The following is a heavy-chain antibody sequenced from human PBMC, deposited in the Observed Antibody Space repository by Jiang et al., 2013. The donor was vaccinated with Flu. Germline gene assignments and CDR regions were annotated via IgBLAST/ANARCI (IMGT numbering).Heavy chain of an antibody. Sequence: VQLVESGGGVVQPGRSLRLSCAASGFTFSSYAMHWVRQAPGKGLEWVAVISYDGSNKYYADSVKGRFTISRDNSKNTLYLQMNSLRAEDTAVYYCARGRITMVQHNYYYYYGMDVWGQGTTVTVSS. CDR2: ISYDGSNK. CDR1: GFTFSSYA. CDR3: ARGRITMVQHNYYYYYGMDV. D-gene: IGHD3-10*01. J-gene: IGHJ6*02. V-gene: IGHV3-30*04.